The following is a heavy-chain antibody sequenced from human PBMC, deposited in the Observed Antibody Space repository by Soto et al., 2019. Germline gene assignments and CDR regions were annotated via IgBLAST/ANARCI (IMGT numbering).Heavy chain of an antibody. CDR3: ARQGPVAGTYYYYYMDV. Sequence: LTCTVSGGSISSYYWSWIRQPPGKGLEWIGYIYYSGSTNYNPSLKSRVTISVDTSKNQFSLKLSSVTAADTAVYYCARQGPVAGTYYYYYMDVWGKGTTVTVSS. D-gene: IGHD6-19*01. CDR2: IYYSGST. CDR1: GGSISSYY. J-gene: IGHJ6*03. V-gene: IGHV4-59*08.